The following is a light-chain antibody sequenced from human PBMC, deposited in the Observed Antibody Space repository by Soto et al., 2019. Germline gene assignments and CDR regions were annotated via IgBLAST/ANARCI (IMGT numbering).Light chain of an antibody. V-gene: IGKV3-11*01. Sequence: EIVLTQSPATLSLSPGERATLSCRASQNVNYYLAWYQQKPGQAPRLLIYEASNRATGIPARFSASGSGTDFTLTISSLEPEDSAVYYCQQRSTTFGQGTRLEI. J-gene: IGKJ5*01. CDR3: QQRSTT. CDR1: QNVNYY. CDR2: EAS.